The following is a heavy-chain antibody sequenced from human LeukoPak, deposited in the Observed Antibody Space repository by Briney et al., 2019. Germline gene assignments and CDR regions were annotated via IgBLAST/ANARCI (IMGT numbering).Heavy chain of an antibody. Sequence: SESLSLTCTVPGGSISSSSYCWGWIRQPPGKGLEGIGSIYYSGSTYYNPSLKSRGTISVATSKNQLSLKLSSVTAADTAVYYCARRYYYDSSGYYPGAYYGMDVWGQGTTVTVSS. CDR2: IYYSGST. CDR1: GGSISSSSYC. CDR3: ARRYYYDSSGYYPGAYYGMDV. V-gene: IGHV4-39*01. D-gene: IGHD3-22*01. J-gene: IGHJ6*02.